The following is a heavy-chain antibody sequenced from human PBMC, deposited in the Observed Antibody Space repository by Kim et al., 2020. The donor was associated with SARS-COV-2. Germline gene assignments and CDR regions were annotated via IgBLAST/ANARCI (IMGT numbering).Heavy chain of an antibody. D-gene: IGHD2-2*01. CDR2: ISSDGSNK. V-gene: IGHV3-30-3*01. J-gene: IGHJ4*02. CDR3: ASAKGCSTTRCYLPFDC. CDR1: GFTLSSYA. Sequence: GGSLRLSCAASGFTLSSYAMHWVRQAPGKGLEWVAIISSDGSNKYSADSVRDRFTISRYNSKHTLYLQMNSLRAEDTAVYYYASAKGCSTTRCYLPFDCWGQGTLVTVSP.